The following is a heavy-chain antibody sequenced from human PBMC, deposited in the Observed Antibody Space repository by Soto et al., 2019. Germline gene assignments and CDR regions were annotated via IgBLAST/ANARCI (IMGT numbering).Heavy chain of an antibody. J-gene: IGHJ4*02. V-gene: IGHV3-23*01. CDR2: MSRTGDNT. CDR3: AKDQSNSNPLYYFDF. Sequence: LRLSCAASGFTFSIYAMTWVRQSPGKGLEWVSSMSRTGDNTYYADSVKGRFTISRDNSKNTLYLQMNSLRAEDTAIYYCAKDQSNSNPLYYFDFWGPGTLVTVSS. CDR1: GFTFSIYA. D-gene: IGHD3-22*01.